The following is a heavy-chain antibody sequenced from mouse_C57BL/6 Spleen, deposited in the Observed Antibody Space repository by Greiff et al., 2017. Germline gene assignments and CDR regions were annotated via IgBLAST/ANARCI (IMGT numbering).Heavy chain of an antibody. CDR1: GYAFSSYW. V-gene: IGHV1-80*01. D-gene: IGHD1-1*01. J-gene: IGHJ2*01. CDR2: IYPGDGDT. CDR3: ARHGSSFYYFDY. Sequence: QVQLQQSGAELVKPGVSVQISCKASGYAFSSYWMNWVKQRPGKGLEWIGQIYPGDGDTNYNGKFKGKATLTADKSSSTAYMQLSSLTSEDSAVYFCARHGSSFYYFDYWGQGTTLTVSS.